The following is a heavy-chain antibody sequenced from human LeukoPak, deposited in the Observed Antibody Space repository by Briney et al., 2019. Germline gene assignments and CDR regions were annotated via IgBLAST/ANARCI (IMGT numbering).Heavy chain of an antibody. J-gene: IGHJ5*02. CDR1: GFTFSTYA. CDR2: ISGSGEST. CDR3: AKEWQWLVS. D-gene: IGHD6-19*01. V-gene: IGHV3-23*01. Sequence: GGSLRLSCAASGFTFSTYALSWVRQAPGKGLEWVAAISGSGESTYYADSVKGRFTISRDNSKNTLYLQMNSLRAEDTAVYYCAKEWQWLVSWGQGTLVTVSS.